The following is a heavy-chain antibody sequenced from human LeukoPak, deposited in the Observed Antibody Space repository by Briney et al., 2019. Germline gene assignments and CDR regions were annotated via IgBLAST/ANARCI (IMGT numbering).Heavy chain of an antibody. CDR2: IYYSGST. CDR3: ARVSRGARSYWFDP. V-gene: IGHV4-59*01. J-gene: IGHJ5*02. D-gene: IGHD4/OR15-4a*01. Sequence: PSETLSLTCTVSGGSISSYYWSWIRQPPGKGLEWIGYIYYSGSTNCNPSLKSRVTISVDTSKNQFSLKLSSVTAADTAVYYCARVSRGARSYWFDPWGQGTLVTVSS. CDR1: GGSISSYY.